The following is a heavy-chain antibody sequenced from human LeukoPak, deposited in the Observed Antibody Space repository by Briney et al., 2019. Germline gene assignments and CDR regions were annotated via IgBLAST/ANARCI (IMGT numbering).Heavy chain of an antibody. V-gene: IGHV4-34*01. D-gene: IGHD2/OR15-2a*01. J-gene: IGHJ2*01. CDR2: INHSGST. CDR3: ARLTFRYFDL. CDR1: GGSFSGYY. Sequence: SETLSLTCAVYGGSFSGYYWSWIRQPPGKGLEWIGEINHSGSTNYNPSLKSRVTISVDTSKNQFSLKLSSVTAADTAVYYCARLTFRYFDLWGRGTLVTVSS.